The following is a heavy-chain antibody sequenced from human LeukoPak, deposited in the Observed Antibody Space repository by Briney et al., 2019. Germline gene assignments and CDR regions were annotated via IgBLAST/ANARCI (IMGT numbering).Heavy chain of an antibody. CDR3: AKDIGGSCYENY. CDR2: ISYDGSNK. V-gene: IGHV3-30*18. D-gene: IGHD2-15*01. CDR1: GFTFSSYG. J-gene: IGHJ4*02. Sequence: GGSLRLSCAASGFTFSSYGMLWVRQAPGKGLEWVAVISYDGSNKYYADSVKGRFTISRDNSKNTLYLQMNSLRAEDTAVYYCAKDIGGSCYENYWGQGTLVTVSS.